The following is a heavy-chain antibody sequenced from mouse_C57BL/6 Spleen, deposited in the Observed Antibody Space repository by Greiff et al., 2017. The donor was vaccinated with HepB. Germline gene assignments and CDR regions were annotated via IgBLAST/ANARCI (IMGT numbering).Heavy chain of an antibody. V-gene: IGHV1-64*01. Sequence: QVQLQQPGAELVKPGASVKLSCKASGYTFTSYWMHWVKQRPGQGLEWIGMIHPNSGSTNYNEKFKSKATLTVDKSSSTAYMQLSSLTSEDSAVYYCARSGLLPSYYFDYWGQGTTLTVSS. CDR3: ARSGLLPSYYFDY. D-gene: IGHD2-3*01. CDR1: GYTFTSYW. CDR2: IHPNSGST. J-gene: IGHJ2*01.